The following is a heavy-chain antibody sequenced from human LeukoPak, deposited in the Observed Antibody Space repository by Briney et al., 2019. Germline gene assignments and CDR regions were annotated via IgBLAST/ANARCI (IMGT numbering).Heavy chain of an antibody. J-gene: IGHJ6*03. CDR2: IIPIFGTA. D-gene: IGHD4-11*01. Sequence: SVKVSCKASGGTFSSYAISWVRQAPGQGLEWMGGIIPIFGTANYAQKFQGRVTITTDESTSTAYMELSSLRSEDTAVYYCARVNTVTTSDYYYYYMDVWGKGTTVTVSS. CDR3: ARVNTVTTSDYYYYYMDV. CDR1: GGTFSSYA. V-gene: IGHV1-69*05.